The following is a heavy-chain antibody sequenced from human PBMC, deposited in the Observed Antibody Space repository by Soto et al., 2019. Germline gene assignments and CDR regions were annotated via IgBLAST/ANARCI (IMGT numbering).Heavy chain of an antibody. D-gene: IGHD6-13*01. CDR2: IWSDGDKK. J-gene: IGHJ4*02. Sequence: PGGSLRLSCAASGFRFSSYGMHWVRQAPGKGLEWVAVIWSDGDKKYYADSVKGRFTISRDNSKNTLYLQMNSLRAEDTAVDYCARVRQQLGTSYWGQGTLVPVCS. CDR3: ARVRQQLGTSY. CDR1: GFRFSSYG. V-gene: IGHV3-33*08.